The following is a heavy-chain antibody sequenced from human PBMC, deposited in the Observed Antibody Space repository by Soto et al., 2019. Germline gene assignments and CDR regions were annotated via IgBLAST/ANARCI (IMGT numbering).Heavy chain of an antibody. V-gene: IGHV4-59*12. D-gene: IGHD3-22*01. CDR3: ARSHRYYDSSGYYYWGNWFDP. CDR2: IYHSGST. CDR1: GGSISSYY. J-gene: IGHJ5*02. Sequence: SETLSLTCTVSGGSISSYYWSWIRQPPGKGLEWIGYIYHSGSTYYNPSLKSRVTISVDRSKNQFSLKLSSVTAADTAVYYCARSHRYYDSSGYYYWGNWFDPWGQGTLVTVSS.